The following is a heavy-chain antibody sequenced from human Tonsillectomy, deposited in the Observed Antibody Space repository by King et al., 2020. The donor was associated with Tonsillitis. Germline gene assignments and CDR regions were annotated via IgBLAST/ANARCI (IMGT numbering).Heavy chain of an antibody. Sequence: TLKESGPVLVKPTETLTLTCTVSGFSLSNARMGVSWIRQPPGKALEWLAHIFSNDEKSYSTSLKSRLTISKDTSKSQVVLTMTNMDPVDTATYYCAWIIDYDSSGYYYDFDYWGQGTLVTVSS. CDR2: IFSNDEK. CDR1: GFSLSNARMG. J-gene: IGHJ4*02. CDR3: AWIIDYDSSGYYYDFDY. D-gene: IGHD3-22*01. V-gene: IGHV2-26*04.